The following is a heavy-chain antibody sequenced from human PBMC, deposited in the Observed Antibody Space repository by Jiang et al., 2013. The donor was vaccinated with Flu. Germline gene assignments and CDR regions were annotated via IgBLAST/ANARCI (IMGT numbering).Heavy chain of an antibody. Sequence: GAEVKKPGESLKISCTVSGYRFSGYWIAWVRHMPGKGFEWMGIIHPHDSETKYSPSFQGQVTMSVDRSINTAYLQWSSLKASDTAVYFCARANDYGDIYTYFDYWGQGSLVTV. D-gene: IGHD4/OR15-4a*01. CDR2: IHPHDSET. V-gene: IGHV5-51*03. J-gene: IGHJ4*02. CDR3: ARANDYGDIYTYFDY. CDR1: GYRFSGYW.